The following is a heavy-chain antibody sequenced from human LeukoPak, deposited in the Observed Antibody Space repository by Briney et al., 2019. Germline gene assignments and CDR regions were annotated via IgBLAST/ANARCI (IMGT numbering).Heavy chain of an antibody. D-gene: IGHD1-26*01. J-gene: IGHJ4*02. CDR2: IYYSGIT. CDR1: GGSISSSSYY. V-gene: IGHV4-39*01. CDR3: ARLGKWESEPDY. Sequence: SETLSLTRTVSGGSISSSSYYWGWIRQPPGKGLEWIGNIYYSGITYYNPSLKSRVTISVDTSKNQFSLKLTSVTAADTAVYYCARLGKWESEPDYWGQGTLVTVSS.